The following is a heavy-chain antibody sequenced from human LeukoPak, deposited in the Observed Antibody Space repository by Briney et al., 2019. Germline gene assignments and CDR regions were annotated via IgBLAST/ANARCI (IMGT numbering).Heavy chain of an antibody. Sequence: SETLSLTCTVSGGSISSYYWGWIRQPPGKGLEWIGQIFYSGNTCYNPSLNSRVTISVDTSKNQFSLKLSSVTAADTAVYDWAREIDEMDIFDYWGQGTRVTVSS. D-gene: IGHD5-24*01. CDR3: AREIDEMDIFDY. CDR2: IFYSGNT. J-gene: IGHJ4*02. CDR1: GGSISSYY. V-gene: IGHV4-59*01.